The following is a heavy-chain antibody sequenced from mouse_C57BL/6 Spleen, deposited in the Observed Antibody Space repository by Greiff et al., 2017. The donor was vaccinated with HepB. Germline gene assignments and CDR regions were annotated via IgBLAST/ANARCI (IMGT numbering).Heavy chain of an antibody. Sequence: VQLQESGAELARPGASVKMSCKASGYTFTSYTMHWVKQRPGQGLEWIGYINPSSGYTKYNQKFKDKATLTADKSSSTAYMQLSSLTSEDSAVYYCARGGYDYPDYFDYWGQGTTLTVSS. CDR2: INPSSGYT. CDR3: ARGGYDYPDYFDY. CDR1: GYTFTSYT. J-gene: IGHJ2*01. V-gene: IGHV1-4*01. D-gene: IGHD2-4*01.